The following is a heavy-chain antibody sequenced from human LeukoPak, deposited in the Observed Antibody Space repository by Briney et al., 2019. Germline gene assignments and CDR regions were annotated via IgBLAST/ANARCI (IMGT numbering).Heavy chain of an antibody. Sequence: GGSLRLSCAASGFTFDDYAMHWVRQAPGKGLEWVSGISWNSGSIGYADSVKGRFTISRDDAKNSLYLQMDSLRAEDTAVYYCARRFDYWGQGTLVTVSS. V-gene: IGHV3-9*01. CDR1: GFTFDDYA. CDR2: ISWNSGSI. CDR3: ARRFDY. J-gene: IGHJ4*02.